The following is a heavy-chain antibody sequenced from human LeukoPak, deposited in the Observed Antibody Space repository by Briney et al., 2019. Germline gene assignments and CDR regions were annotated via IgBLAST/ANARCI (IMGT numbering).Heavy chain of an antibody. CDR3: ARGPQLWLRGNWFDP. J-gene: IGHJ5*02. D-gene: IGHD5-18*01. Sequence: ASVKVSCKASGYTFTGYYMHWVRQAPGQGLEWMGWIDPNSGGTNYGQKFQGRVTMTRDTSISTAYMELSRLRSDDTAVYYCARGPQLWLRGNWFDPWGQGTLVTVSS. CDR1: GYTFTGYY. V-gene: IGHV1-2*02. CDR2: IDPNSGGT.